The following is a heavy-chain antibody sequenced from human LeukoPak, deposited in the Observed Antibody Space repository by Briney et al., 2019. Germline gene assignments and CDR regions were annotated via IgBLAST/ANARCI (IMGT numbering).Heavy chain of an antibody. CDR1: GFTFSSYI. CDR2: ISSSSSYI. CDR3: AVVPAAIHPDAFDI. V-gene: IGHV3-21*01. J-gene: IGHJ3*02. D-gene: IGHD2-2*01. Sequence: PGGSLRLSCAASGFTFSSYIMNSVRQAPGKGLEWVSYISSSSSYIYYADSVKGRFTVSIDNAKNSLYLQMYSLRAEDTAVYYCAVVPAAIHPDAFDIWGQGTMVTVSS.